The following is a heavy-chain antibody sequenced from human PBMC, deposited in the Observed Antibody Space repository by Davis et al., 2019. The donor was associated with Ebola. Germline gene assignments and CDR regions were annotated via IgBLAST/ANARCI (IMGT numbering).Heavy chain of an antibody. D-gene: IGHD1-26*01. CDR1: GFTFSSYA. CDR3: AKGLRWELLPYYFDY. Sequence: GESLKISCAASGFTFSSYAMSWVRQAPGKGLEWVSAISGSGGSTYYADSVKGRFTISRDNSKNTLYLQMNSLRAEDTAVYYCAKGLRWELLPYYFDYWGQGTLVTVSS. CDR2: ISGSGGST. J-gene: IGHJ4*02. V-gene: IGHV3-23*01.